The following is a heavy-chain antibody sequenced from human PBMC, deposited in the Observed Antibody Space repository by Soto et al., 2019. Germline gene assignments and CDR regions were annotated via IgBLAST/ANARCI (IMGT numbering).Heavy chain of an antibody. J-gene: IGHJ6*02. CDR2: IYTSASI. CDR3: ARDREAGYNFYYGMDV. CDR1: GADINTYS. Sequence: KSSETLSLTCSVSGADINTYSWTWIRQPAGKGLEWIGRIYTSASINYNPSLKGRVTLSVDTSTNQVSLRLASVTAADTAIYYCARDREAGYNFYYGMDVWGQGTTLTVSS. D-gene: IGHD6-19*01. V-gene: IGHV4-4*07.